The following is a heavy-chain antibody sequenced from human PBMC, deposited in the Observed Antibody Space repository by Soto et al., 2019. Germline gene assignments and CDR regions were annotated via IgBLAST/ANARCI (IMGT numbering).Heavy chain of an antibody. Sequence: QITLNESGPTLVKPTQTLTLTCTFSGVSLTTSGVGVGWIRKSPGKAPAWLALIYWDDDKRYSPSLKSRLTITKDTSKNQVVLTIANLDPADTATYYCAHRVLRTVFGLVTTTAIYFDFWGQGTPVAVSS. CDR2: IYWDDDK. J-gene: IGHJ4*02. V-gene: IGHV2-5*02. D-gene: IGHD3-3*01. CDR1: GVSLTTSGVG. CDR3: AHRVLRTVFGLVTTTAIYFDF.